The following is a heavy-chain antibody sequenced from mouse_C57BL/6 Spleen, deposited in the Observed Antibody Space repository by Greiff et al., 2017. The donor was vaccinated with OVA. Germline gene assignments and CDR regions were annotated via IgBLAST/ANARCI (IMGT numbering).Heavy chain of an antibody. CDR2: ISSGGSYT. Sequence: EVQLVESGGDLVKPGGSLKLSCAASGFTFSSYGMSWVRQTPDKRLEWVATISSGGSYTYYPDSVKGRFTISRDNAKNTLYLQMSSLKSEDTAMYYCARQGDGYYNFDYWGQGTTLTVSS. J-gene: IGHJ2*01. CDR1: GFTFSSYG. V-gene: IGHV5-6*01. CDR3: ARQGDGYYNFDY. D-gene: IGHD2-3*01.